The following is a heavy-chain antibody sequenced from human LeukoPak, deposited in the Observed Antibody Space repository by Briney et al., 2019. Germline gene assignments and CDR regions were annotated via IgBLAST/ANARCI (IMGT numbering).Heavy chain of an antibody. Sequence: PGRSLRLSCAASGFTFSSNAIHWVRQAPGKGLEWVAEISYDGGNTYYADSVKGRFTISRDNAKNSLFLQMSSLRDVDTAVYCCARDRGGNEGYGMDVWGQGTTVTVSS. CDR1: GFTFSSNA. J-gene: IGHJ6*02. CDR3: ARDRGGNEGYGMDV. D-gene: IGHD4-23*01. CDR2: ISYDGGNT. V-gene: IGHV3-30-3*01.